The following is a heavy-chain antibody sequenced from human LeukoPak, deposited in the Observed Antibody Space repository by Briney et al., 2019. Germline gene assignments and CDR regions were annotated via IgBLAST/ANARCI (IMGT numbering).Heavy chain of an antibody. Sequence: SETLSLTCTVSGGSISSSSYYWGWIRQPPGKGLEWIGSIYHSGSTYYNPSLKSRVTISVDTSKNQFSLKLSSVTAADTAVYYCARNYYGSGSYYHLAYWGQGTLVTVSS. J-gene: IGHJ4*02. CDR1: GGSISSSSYY. CDR2: IYHSGST. V-gene: IGHV4-39*07. CDR3: ARNYYGSGSYYHLAY. D-gene: IGHD3-10*01.